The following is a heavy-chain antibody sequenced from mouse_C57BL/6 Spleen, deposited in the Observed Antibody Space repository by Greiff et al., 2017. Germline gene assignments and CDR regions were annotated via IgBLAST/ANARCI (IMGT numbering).Heavy chain of an antibody. CDR2: IYPGDGDT. J-gene: IGHJ4*01. D-gene: IGHD2-3*01. CDR3: AREDGYYHYAMDY. Sequence: LEESGPELVKPGASVKISCKASGYAFSSSWMNWVKQRPGKGLEWIGRIYPGDGDTNYNGKFKGKATLTADKSSSTAYMQHSSLTSEDSAVYFCAREDGYYHYAMDYWGQGTSVTVSS. CDR1: GYAFSSSW. V-gene: IGHV1-82*01.